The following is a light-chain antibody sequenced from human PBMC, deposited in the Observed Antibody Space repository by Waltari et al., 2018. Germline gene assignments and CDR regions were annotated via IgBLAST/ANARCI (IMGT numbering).Light chain of an antibody. V-gene: IGKV1-17*01. CDR1: QGISTF. CDR2: GAS. J-gene: IGKJ4*01. CDR3: LQYNSNPLT. Sequence: DIQMTQSPSSLSASAGDRVTITCRASQGISTFLNWYQQKPGKAPRRLIFGASTLETGVPSRFSGSGSGTDFTLIISSLQPEDFATYFCLQYNSNPLTFGGGTKVEIK.